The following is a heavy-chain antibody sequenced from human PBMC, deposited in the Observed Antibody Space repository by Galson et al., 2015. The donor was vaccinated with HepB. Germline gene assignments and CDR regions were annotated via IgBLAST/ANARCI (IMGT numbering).Heavy chain of an antibody. CDR1: GFTFSSHW. CDR2: INSYGSTT. V-gene: IGHV3-74*01. D-gene: IGHD6-19*01. Sequence: SLRLSCAASGFTFSSHWMHWVRRAPGKGLVWVSRINSYGSTTNYADSVKGRFTISRDNAKNTLFLQMNSLRAEDTAVYYCATDYSSGWYLGAFDTWGHGTRVTVSS. J-gene: IGHJ3*02. CDR3: ATDYSSGWYLGAFDT.